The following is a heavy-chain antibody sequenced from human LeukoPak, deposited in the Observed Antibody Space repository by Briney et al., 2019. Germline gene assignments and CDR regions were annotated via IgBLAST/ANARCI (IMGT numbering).Heavy chain of an antibody. V-gene: IGHV4-4*08. Sequence: SETLSPTCSVSGGSISSYFWSWIRQPPGKGLKWIAYIYHTGSNNYNPSLKSRVTISIDTSKNQFSLKLRSVTAADTAVYYCARRNLRNAFDIWGQGTIVVVSS. CDR2: IYHTGSN. CDR1: GGSISSYF. J-gene: IGHJ3*02. CDR3: ARRNLRNAFDI.